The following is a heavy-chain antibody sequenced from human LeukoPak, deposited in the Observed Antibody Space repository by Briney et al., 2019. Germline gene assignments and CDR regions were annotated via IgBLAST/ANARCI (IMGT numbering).Heavy chain of an antibody. CDR1: GYTFTSHY. Sequence: ASVKVSCKASGYTFTSHYMHWVRQAPGQGLEWMGIINPSGGSTSYAQKFQGRVTMTRDTSTSTVYMELSSLRSEDTAVYYCARDSRIVVPAAPPPPSHFYYYYGMDVWGQGTTVTVSS. D-gene: IGHD2-2*01. CDR3: ARDSRIVVPAAPPPPSHFYYYYGMDV. V-gene: IGHV1-46*01. J-gene: IGHJ6*02. CDR2: INPSGGST.